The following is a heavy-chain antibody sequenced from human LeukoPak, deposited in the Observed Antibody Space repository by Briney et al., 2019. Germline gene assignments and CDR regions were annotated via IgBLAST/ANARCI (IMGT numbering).Heavy chain of an antibody. CDR1: GFTFSIYE. CDR3: ARDSAYGGFSTD. D-gene: IGHD4-23*01. CDR2: IKQVGREK. J-gene: IGHJ4*02. V-gene: IGHV3-7*01. Sequence: GGSLRLSCAASGFTFSIYEMSWVRQAPGKGLEWVANIKQVGREKYYVDSVSGRFTISRDNAKKSLYLQMNSLRAEDTAVYYCARDSAYGGFSTDWGQGTLVNVSS.